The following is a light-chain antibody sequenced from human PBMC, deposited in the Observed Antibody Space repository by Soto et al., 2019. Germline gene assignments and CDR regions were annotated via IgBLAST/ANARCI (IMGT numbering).Light chain of an antibody. Sequence: VLTQSPGSLSLSPGDRATLSCRASQSLVNTYVAWYQQKPGQAPRLLIYDASTRATGIPDRFSGSGSGTDFTLTISSLQSEDFAVYYCHQYNNWSPQTFGQGTKVDIK. CDR2: DAS. CDR1: QSLVNTY. J-gene: IGKJ1*01. V-gene: IGKV3D-15*01. CDR3: HQYNNWSPQT.